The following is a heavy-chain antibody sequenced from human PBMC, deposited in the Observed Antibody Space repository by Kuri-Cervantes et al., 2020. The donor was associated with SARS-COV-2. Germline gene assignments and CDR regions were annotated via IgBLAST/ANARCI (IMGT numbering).Heavy chain of an antibody. CDR2: IYPGDSDT. V-gene: IGHV5-51*01. CDR1: GYTLTSYW. Sequence: KVSCKGSGYTLTSYWIGWVRQRPGKGLEWMGIIYPGDSDTRYSPSFQGQVTISADKSISTAYLQWSSLKASDTAMYYCARRGGSPPWGNWFDPCGQGTLVTVSS. CDR3: ARRGGSPPWGNWFDP. D-gene: IGHD1-26*01. J-gene: IGHJ5*02.